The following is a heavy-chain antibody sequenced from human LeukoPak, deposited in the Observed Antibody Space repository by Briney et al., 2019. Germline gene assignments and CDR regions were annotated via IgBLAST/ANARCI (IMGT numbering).Heavy chain of an antibody. D-gene: IGHD4-11*01. V-gene: IGHV1-8*03. CDR3: ARVGYSNSYDS. Sequence: ASVKVSCKASGYTFTNFDINWVRQATGQGLEWMGWMNPNTGNAGYAQKFQGRVTITWDASISTAYMDLSSLRSEDTAVYYCARVGYSNSYDSWGPGTLVTVSS. CDR1: GYTFTNFD. J-gene: IGHJ4*02. CDR2: MNPNTGNA.